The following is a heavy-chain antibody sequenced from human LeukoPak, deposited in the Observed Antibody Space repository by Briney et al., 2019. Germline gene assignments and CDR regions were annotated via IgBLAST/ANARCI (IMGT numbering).Heavy chain of an antibody. CDR3: ARDSGWHSDS. Sequence: SGTLSLTCAVSGDSISSNKWWHWVRQAPGKGLEWIGEVYRSGTANYNPSLKNRVTISVDKSKNQFSLNLGSVTAADTAVYYCARDSGWHSDSWGQGTLVTVSS. V-gene: IGHV4-4*02. D-gene: IGHD6-19*01. CDR2: VYRSGTA. CDR1: GDSISSNKW. J-gene: IGHJ5*01.